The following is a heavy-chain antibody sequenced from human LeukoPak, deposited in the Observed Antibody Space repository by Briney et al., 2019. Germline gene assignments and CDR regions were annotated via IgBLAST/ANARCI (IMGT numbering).Heavy chain of an antibody. CDR2: VYTIGIA. CDR3: ARDYGVWFGEHYYYNGMDV. CDR1: GGSISSPY. Sequence: PSETLSLTCTVSGGSISSPYWTSIRPPAGKGLGWIGGVYTIGIATYNPSLKSRVTMSVDTSKNPFSLKVTSVTAADTAIYSCARDYGVWFGEHYYYNGMDVWGQGISVTVSS. D-gene: IGHD3-10*01. V-gene: IGHV4-4*07. J-gene: IGHJ6*02.